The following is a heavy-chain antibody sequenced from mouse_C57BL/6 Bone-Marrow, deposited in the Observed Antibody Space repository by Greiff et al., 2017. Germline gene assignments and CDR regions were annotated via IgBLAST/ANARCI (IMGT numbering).Heavy chain of an antibody. CDR1: GFTFTDYY. CDR2: IRNKANGYTT. CDR3: ARYIWLDYFDY. Sequence: EVQLQESGGGLVQPGGSLSLSCAASGFTFTDYYMSWVRQPPGKALEWLGFIRNKANGYTTEYSASVKGRFTVSRDNSQSILYLQMNALRAEDSATYYCARYIWLDYFDYWGQGTTLTVSS. D-gene: IGHD2-2*01. J-gene: IGHJ2*01. V-gene: IGHV7-3*01.